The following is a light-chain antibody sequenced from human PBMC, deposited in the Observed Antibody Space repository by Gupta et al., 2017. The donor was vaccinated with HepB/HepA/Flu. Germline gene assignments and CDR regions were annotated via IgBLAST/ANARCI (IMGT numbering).Light chain of an antibody. Sequence: EIVMTQSPATLSVSPGERATLSCRASRSVGINLAWYQQTPGQAPRLLIYGASTRATGIPARFSGNGSGTEFTLTISSRQSEDFAMYYCQQYNNWPPWTFGQGTKVEIK. J-gene: IGKJ1*01. V-gene: IGKV3-15*01. CDR3: QQYNNWPPWT. CDR1: RSVGIN. CDR2: GAS.